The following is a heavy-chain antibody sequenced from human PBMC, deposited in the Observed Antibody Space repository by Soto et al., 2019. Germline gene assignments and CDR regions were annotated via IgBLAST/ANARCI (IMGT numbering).Heavy chain of an antibody. CDR1: GASLSSSY. CDR3: VRGYYDIINGQSNNFDI. J-gene: IGHJ3*02. D-gene: IGHD3-22*01. V-gene: IGHV4-59*13. CDR2: VHFSGST. Sequence: TSETLSLTCTVSGASLSSSYWSWIRQSRGKRLEWIGYVHFSGSTKYNPSLESRVTVSVDTSKNQFSLKLTSVTAADTAVYYCVRGYYDIINGQSNNFDIWGQGTMVTVSS.